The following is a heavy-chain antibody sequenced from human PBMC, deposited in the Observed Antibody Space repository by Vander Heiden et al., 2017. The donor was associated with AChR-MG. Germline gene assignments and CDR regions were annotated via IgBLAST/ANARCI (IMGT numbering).Heavy chain of an antibody. CDR2: IYSGGST. CDR1: GFTVSSNY. V-gene: IGHV3-53*02. CDR3: ARSPVDYDRWFDP. Sequence: EVQLVETGGGLIQPGGSLRLSCAASGFTVSSNYMSWVRQAPGKGLEWVSVIYSGGSTYYADSVKGRFTISRDNSKNTLYLQMNSLRAEDTAVYYCARSPVDYDRWFDPWGHGSLVTVSS. J-gene: IGHJ5*02. D-gene: IGHD4-17*01.